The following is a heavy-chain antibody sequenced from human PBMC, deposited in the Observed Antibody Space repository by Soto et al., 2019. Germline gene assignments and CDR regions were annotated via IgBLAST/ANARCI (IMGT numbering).Heavy chain of an antibody. CDR1: GYTFTGYG. D-gene: IGHD4-17*01. J-gene: IGHJ4*02. CDR3: ARVRLPTTVTTYHFDY. Sequence: QVQLVQSGAEVKKPGASVKVSCKASGYTFTGYGISWVRQAPGQGLEWMGWISAYNGNTNYAQKLQGRVTMTTDTSTSTAYMELRSLRSDDTAVYYCARVRLPTTVTTYHFDYWGQGTLVTVSS. V-gene: IGHV1-18*01. CDR2: ISAYNGNT.